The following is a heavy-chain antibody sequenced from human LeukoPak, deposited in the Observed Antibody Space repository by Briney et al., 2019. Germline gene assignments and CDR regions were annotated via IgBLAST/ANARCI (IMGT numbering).Heavy chain of an antibody. CDR2: ISSSSSYI. V-gene: IGHV3-21*01. D-gene: IGHD2-2*01. J-gene: IGHJ3*02. CDR1: GFTFSSYS. Sequence: GGSLRLSCAASGFTFSSYSMNWVRQAPGKGLEWVSSISSSSSYIYYADSVKGRFTISRDNAKNSLYLQMNSLRAEDTAVSYCARDRGRPAANDAFDIWGQGTMVTVSS. CDR3: ARDRGRPAANDAFDI.